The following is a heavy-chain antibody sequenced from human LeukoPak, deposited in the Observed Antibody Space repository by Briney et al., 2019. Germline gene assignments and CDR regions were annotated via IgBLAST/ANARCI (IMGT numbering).Heavy chain of an antibody. V-gene: IGHV4-4*02. CDR3: ARQRRYYGSGSRRGWFDP. CDR1: GGSISSSNW. Sequence: PSETLSLTCAVSGGSISSSNWWSWIRQPPGKGLEWIGEIYHSGSTNYNPSLKSRVTISVDTSKNQFSLKLSSVTAADTAVYYCARQRRYYGSGSRRGWFDPWGQGTLVTVSS. CDR2: IYHSGST. J-gene: IGHJ5*02. D-gene: IGHD3-10*01.